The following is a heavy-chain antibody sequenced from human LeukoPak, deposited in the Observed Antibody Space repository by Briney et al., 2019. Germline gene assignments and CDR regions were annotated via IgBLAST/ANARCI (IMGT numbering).Heavy chain of an antibody. CDR1: GFTVSSNY. CDR2: IYSGGST. V-gene: IGHV3-53*05. D-gene: IGHD4-23*01. J-gene: IGHJ6*02. Sequence: GGSLRLSCAASGFTVSSNYMSWVRQAPGKGLEWVSVIYSGGSTYYADSVRGRFTISRDNSKNTLYLQMNSLRSEDTAVYYCTRGDYGGTLYYGMDVWGQGTTVTVSS. CDR3: TRGDYGGTLYYGMDV.